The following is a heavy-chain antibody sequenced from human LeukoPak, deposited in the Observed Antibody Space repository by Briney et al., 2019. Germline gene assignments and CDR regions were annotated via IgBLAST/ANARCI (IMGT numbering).Heavy chain of an antibody. CDR2: INHSGST. V-gene: IGHV4-34*01. CDR1: GGSFSGYY. CDR3: ARGRTPRILGYCSGGSCQNKNNWFDP. Sequence: SETLSLTCAAYGGSFSGYYWSWICQPPGKGLEWIGEINHSGSTNYNPSLKSRVTISVDTSKNQFSLKLSSVTAADTAVYYCARGRTPRILGYCSGGSCQNKNNWFDPWGQGTLVTVSS. D-gene: IGHD2-15*01. J-gene: IGHJ5*02.